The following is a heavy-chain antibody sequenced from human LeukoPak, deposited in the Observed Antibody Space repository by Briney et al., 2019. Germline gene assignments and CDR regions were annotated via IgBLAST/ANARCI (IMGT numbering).Heavy chain of an antibody. CDR3: VRGTPTPGMDY. CDR1: GYPFIAHF. V-gene: IGHV7-4-1*02. CDR2: IDTTTGNP. D-gene: IGHD3-10*01. J-gene: IGHJ4*02. Sequence: ASVKVSCKASGYPFIAHFLNWVRQAPGQGLEWMGNIDTTTGNPRYAQDFTGRFVFSLDTSVSTAYLQITRLKADDTAAYYCVRGTPTPGMDYWGQGTQVTVSS.